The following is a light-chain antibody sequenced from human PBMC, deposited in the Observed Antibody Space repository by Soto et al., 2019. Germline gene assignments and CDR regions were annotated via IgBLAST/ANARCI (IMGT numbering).Light chain of an antibody. Sequence: EVVLTQSPGTLSLSPGERATLSCRASQSVSSSYVAWYQQKRGQAPRLLMYGASSRATGIPDRFSGSGSGTDFTFTISRLEPEDFVLYYCQHFRAFGQGTRLEI. CDR3: QHFRA. J-gene: IGKJ5*01. CDR1: QSVSSSY. V-gene: IGKV3-20*01. CDR2: GAS.